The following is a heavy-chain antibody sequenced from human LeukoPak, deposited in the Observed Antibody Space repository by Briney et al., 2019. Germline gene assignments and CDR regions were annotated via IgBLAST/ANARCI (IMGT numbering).Heavy chain of an antibody. CDR1: GYAFTSYA. V-gene: IGHV1-3*01. Sequence: GASVKVSCKASGYAFTSYAMHWVRQAPGQRLEWMGWINAGNGNTKYSQKFQGRVTITRDTSASTAYMELSSLRSEDTAVYYCARDLVVATIRGYYYYGMDVWGQGTTVTVSS. CDR3: ARDLVVATIRGYYYYGMDV. CDR2: INAGNGNT. D-gene: IGHD5-12*01. J-gene: IGHJ6*02.